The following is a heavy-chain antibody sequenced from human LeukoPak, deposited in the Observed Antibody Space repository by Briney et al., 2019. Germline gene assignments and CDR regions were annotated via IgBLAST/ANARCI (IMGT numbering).Heavy chain of an antibody. D-gene: IGHD5-18*01. CDR3: ARVVVDTAMVYFDY. J-gene: IGHJ4*02. CDR1: GGSISSSSYY. CDR2: IYNSANT. V-gene: IGHV4-61*02. Sequence: PSETLSLTCTVSGGSISSSSYYWGWIRQPAGKGLEWIGRIYNSANTNYNPSLKSRVIISVDTSKNQFSLKLSSVTAADTAVYYCARVVVDTAMVYFDYWGQGTLVTVSS.